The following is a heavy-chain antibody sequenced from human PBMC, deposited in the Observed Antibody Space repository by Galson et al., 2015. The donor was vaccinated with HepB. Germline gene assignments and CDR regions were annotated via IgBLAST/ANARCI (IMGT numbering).Heavy chain of an antibody. J-gene: IGHJ4*02. CDR3: ARTDRDSSGYYYMDY. V-gene: IGHV4-39*01. CDR2: IYYSGST. Sequence: ETLSLTCTVSGGPISSYYWGWIRQSPGKDLEWIGSIYYSGSTYYNPSLKNRVTISVDTSKNEFSLKLSSVTAADTAVYYCARTDRDSSGYYYMDYWGQGTLVTVSS. D-gene: IGHD3-22*01. CDR1: GGPISSYY.